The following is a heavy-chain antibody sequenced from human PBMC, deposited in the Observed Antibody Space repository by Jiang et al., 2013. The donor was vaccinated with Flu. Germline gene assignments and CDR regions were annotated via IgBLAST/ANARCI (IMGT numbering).Heavy chain of an antibody. CDR1: GYTFTSYD. D-gene: IGHD6-19*01. CDR2: MNPNSGNT. J-gene: IGHJ4*02. Sequence: SGAEVKKPGASVKVSCKASGYTFTSYDINWVRQATGQGLEWMGWMNPNSGNTGYAQKFQGRVTMTRNTSISTAYMELSSLRSEDTAVYYCARGQRGLVAGPGAFDYWGQGTLVTVSS. V-gene: IGHV1-8*01. CDR3: ARGQRGLVAGPGAFDY.